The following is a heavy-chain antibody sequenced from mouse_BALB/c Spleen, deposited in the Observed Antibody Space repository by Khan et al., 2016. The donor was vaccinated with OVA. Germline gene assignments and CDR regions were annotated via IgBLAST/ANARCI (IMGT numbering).Heavy chain of an antibody. D-gene: IGHD2-14*01. V-gene: IGHV3-2*02. CDR1: GYSITSDYA. J-gene: IGHJ3*01. CDR3: ARSGKYRYEDWFAY. CDR2: ISYSGST. Sequence: EVQLQESGPGLVKPSQSLSLTCTVTGYSITSDYAWNWIRQFPGNKLEWMGYISYSGSTSYNPSLKSRISITRDTSKNQFFLQLNSVTTEDTATYYCARSGKYRYEDWFAYGGQGTLVTVSA.